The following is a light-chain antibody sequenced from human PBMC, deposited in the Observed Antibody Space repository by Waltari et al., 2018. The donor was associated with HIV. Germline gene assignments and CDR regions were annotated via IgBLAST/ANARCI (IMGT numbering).Light chain of an antibody. V-gene: IGLV1-44*01. CDR3: AAWHDSLNGSWV. CDR1: SSTIGSNT. J-gene: IGLJ3*02. CDR2: SNS. Sequence: QSVLTQPPSASGTPGQRVNISCFGSSSTIGSNTVNCYQQLPGTAPKPLNYSNSQRPSGVPDRFSGSKSGTSATLAIGGLQSEDEADYYCAAWHDSLNGSWVFGGGTKLTVL.